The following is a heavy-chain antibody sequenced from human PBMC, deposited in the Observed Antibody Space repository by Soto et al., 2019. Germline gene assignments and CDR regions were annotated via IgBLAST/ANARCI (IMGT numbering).Heavy chain of an antibody. CDR3: ARAPMGPSYYYSGMDV. V-gene: IGHV4-59*01. J-gene: IGHJ6*02. CDR1: GGSISSYY. CDR2: IYYSGST. D-gene: IGHD3-10*01. Sequence: QVQLQESGPGLVKPPETLSLTCTVSGGSISSYYWSWIRQPPGKGLEWTGYIYYSGSTIHNPSLKNRVTISVDTSKNQFTLRLTSVTAADTAVYYCARAPMGPSYYYSGMDVWGQGTTVTVSS.